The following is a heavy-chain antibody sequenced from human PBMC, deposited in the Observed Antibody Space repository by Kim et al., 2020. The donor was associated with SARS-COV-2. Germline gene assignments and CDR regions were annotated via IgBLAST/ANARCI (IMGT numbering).Heavy chain of an antibody. D-gene: IGHD3-3*01. CDR1: GFTFSSYS. CDR3: AREKPYYDFWSGYVPYYYGMDV. V-gene: IGHV3-48*04. Sequence: GGSLRLSCAASGFTFSSYSMNWVRQAPGKGLEWFSYISSSSSTIYYADSVKGRFTISRDNAKNSLYLQMNSLRAEDTAVYYCAREKPYYDFWSGYVPYYYGMDVWGQGTTVTVSS. J-gene: IGHJ6*02. CDR2: ISSSSSTI.